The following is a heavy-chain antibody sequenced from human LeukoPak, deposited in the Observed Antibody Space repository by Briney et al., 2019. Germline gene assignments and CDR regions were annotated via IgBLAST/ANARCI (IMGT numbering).Heavy chain of an antibody. D-gene: IGHD4-17*01. V-gene: IGHV3-7*04. CDR2: IKQDGSEK. J-gene: IGHJ4*02. Sequence: GGSLRLSCAASGFTFSSYGVSCVRQAPGKGLEWVANIKQDGSEKYYVDSVKGRFTISRDNAKNSLYLQMNSLRAEDTAAYYCASEINYGDYVDYWGQGTLVTVSS. CDR1: GFTFSSYG. CDR3: ASEINYGDYVDY.